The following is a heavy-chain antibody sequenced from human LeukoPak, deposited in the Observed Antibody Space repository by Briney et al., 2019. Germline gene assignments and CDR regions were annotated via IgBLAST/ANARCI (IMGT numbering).Heavy chain of an antibody. CDR1: GFTFSSYS. Sequence: PGGSLRLSCAASGFTFSSYSMNWVRQAPGKGLEWVSSISSSSNYIYYADSMKGRFTISRDNAKNSLYLQMNSLRAEDTAVYFCARATGYDATFDYWGQGTPVTVSS. J-gene: IGHJ4*02. V-gene: IGHV3-21*01. D-gene: IGHD6-13*01. CDR2: ISSSSNYI. CDR3: ARATGYDATFDY.